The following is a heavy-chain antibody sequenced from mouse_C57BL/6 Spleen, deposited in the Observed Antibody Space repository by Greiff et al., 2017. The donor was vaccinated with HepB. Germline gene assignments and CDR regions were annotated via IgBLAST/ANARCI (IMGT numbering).Heavy chain of an antibody. CDR2: IDPSDSYT. J-gene: IGHJ3*01. D-gene: IGHD1-1*01. CDR1: GYTFTSYW. Sequence: QVHVKQPGAELVRPGTSVKLSCKASGYTFTSYWMHWVKQRPGQGLEWIGVIDPSDSYTNYNQKFKGKATLTVDTSSSTAYMQLSSLTSEDSAVYYCARSHYYGSSYWFAYWGQGTLVTVSA. CDR3: ARSHYYGSSYWFAY. V-gene: IGHV1-59*01.